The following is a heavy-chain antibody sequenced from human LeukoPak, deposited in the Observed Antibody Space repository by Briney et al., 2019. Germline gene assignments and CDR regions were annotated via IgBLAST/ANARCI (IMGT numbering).Heavy chain of an antibody. CDR1: GGTFSSYA. Sequence: GASVKVSCKASGGTFSSYAIGWVRQAPGQGLEWTGGIIPIFGTANYAQKFQGRVTITTDESTSTAYMELSSLRSEDTAVYYCASYYYDSSGYYGGFDYWGQGTLVTVSS. D-gene: IGHD3-22*01. V-gene: IGHV1-69*05. CDR3: ASYYYDSSGYYGGFDY. J-gene: IGHJ4*02. CDR2: IIPIFGTA.